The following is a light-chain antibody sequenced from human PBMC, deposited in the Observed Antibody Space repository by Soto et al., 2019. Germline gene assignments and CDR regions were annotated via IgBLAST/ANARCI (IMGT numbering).Light chain of an antibody. J-gene: IGLJ1*01. CDR3: SSYTSSSLHV. CDR1: SSDVGGYNY. CDR2: DVS. Sequence: QSALTQRASVSGSPGQSITISCTGTSSDVGGYNYVSWYQQHPGKAPKLMIYDVSNRPSGVSNRFSGSKSGNTASLTISGLQAEDEADYYCSSYTSSSLHVFGTGTKLTVL. V-gene: IGLV2-14*03.